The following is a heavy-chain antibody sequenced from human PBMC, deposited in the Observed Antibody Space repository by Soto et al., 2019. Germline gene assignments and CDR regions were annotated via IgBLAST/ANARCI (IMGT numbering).Heavy chain of an antibody. D-gene: IGHD3-16*01. CDR2: IWYDGSNK. CDR1: GFTFSSYG. CDR3: ARGAITFGGPLSAYYFDY. V-gene: IGHV3-33*01. J-gene: IGHJ4*02. Sequence: GGSLRLSCAASGFTFSSYGMHWVRQAPGKGLEWVAVIWYDGSNKYYADSVKGRFTISRDNSKNTLYLQMNSLRAEDTAVYYCARGAITFGGPLSAYYFDYWGQGTLVTVSS.